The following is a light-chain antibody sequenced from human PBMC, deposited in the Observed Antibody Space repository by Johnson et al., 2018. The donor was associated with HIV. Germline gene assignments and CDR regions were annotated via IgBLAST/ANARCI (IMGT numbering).Light chain of an antibody. CDR2: DNN. Sequence: QPVLTQPPSVSAAPGQKVTISCSGSSSNIGNNYVSWYQQFTGTAPKLVIHDNNKRPSGIPDGLSGSKSGTSATLGITGLKTGAEADYYCGTWDSSLSAGGANYVFGTGTKVTVL. V-gene: IGLV1-51*01. J-gene: IGLJ1*01. CDR1: SSNIGNNY. CDR3: GTWDSSLSAGGANYV.